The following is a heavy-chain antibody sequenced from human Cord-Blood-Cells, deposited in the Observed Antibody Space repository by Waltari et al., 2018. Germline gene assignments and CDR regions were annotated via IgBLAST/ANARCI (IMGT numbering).Heavy chain of an antibody. J-gene: IGHJ4*02. CDR2: IIPIFGTA. Sequence: QVQLVQSGAEVKKPGSSVKVSCKASGVTFSSYAISWVRQAPGQGLEWMGGIIPIFGTANYAQKFQGRVTITADESTSTAYMELSSLRSEDTAVYYCARHRFMAEWLLFIDYWGQGTLVTVSS. CDR3: ARHRFMAEWLLFIDY. V-gene: IGHV1-69*01. CDR1: GVTFSSYA. D-gene: IGHD3-3*01.